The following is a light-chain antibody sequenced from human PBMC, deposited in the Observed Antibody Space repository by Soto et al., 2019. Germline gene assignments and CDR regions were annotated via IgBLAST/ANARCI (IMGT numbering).Light chain of an antibody. V-gene: IGKV1-39*01. J-gene: IGKJ4*01. Sequence: DLQMTQSPSSLSASVGDRVTITCRASQSISNYLNWYQQKPGRAPKLLIYTTSTLESGVPSRFSGSGSGTDFTLTISSLQPEDFATYYCQQSYSIPPVTFGGGTKVEN. CDR3: QQSYSIPPVT. CDR2: TTS. CDR1: QSISNY.